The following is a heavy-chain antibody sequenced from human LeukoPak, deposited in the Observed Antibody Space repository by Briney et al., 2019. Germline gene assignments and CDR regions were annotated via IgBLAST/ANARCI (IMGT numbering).Heavy chain of an antibody. CDR1: GGSISSGDYY. V-gene: IGHV4-30-4*01. Sequence: SETLSLTCTVSGGSISSGDYYWSWIRQPPGKGLEWIGYIYYSGSTYYNPSLKSRVTISVDTSKNQFSLKLSSVTAADTAVYYCASRYKYYYDSSARWGFDIWGQGTMVTVSS. D-gene: IGHD3-22*01. J-gene: IGHJ3*02. CDR3: ASRYKYYYDSSARWGFDI. CDR2: IYYSGST.